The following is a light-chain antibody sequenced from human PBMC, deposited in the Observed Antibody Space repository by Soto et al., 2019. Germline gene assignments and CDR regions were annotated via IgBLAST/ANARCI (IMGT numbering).Light chain of an antibody. CDR2: GVY. Sequence: EIVMTPSPTILSVSPGERATLSCSASQSVSSNLAWYQQKPGQTPRLLIYGVYTRAPGTPARFSGSGSGTEFTLTISSLQFEDSAVYDCQQYDKWPPRTFGQGTKVEIK. V-gene: IGKV3D-15*01. J-gene: IGKJ1*01. CDR1: QSVSSN. CDR3: QQYDKWPPRT.